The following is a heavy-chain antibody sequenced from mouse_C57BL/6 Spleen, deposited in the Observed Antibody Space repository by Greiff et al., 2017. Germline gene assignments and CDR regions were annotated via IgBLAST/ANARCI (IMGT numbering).Heavy chain of an antibody. Sequence: VQVVESGPGLVAPSQSLSITCTVSGFSLTSYAISWVRQPPGKGLEWLGEIWTGGGTNYNSALKSRLSISKDNSKSQVFLKMNSLQTDDTARYYCARKNYSNSLDYWGQGTTLTVSS. J-gene: IGHJ2*01. CDR2: IWTGGGT. CDR1: GFSLTSYA. CDR3: ARKNYSNSLDY. D-gene: IGHD2-5*01. V-gene: IGHV2-9-1*01.